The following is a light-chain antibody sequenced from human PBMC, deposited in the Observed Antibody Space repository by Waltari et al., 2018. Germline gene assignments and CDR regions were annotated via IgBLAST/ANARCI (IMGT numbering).Light chain of an antibody. J-gene: IGLJ1*01. CDR3: SSYTTTSTFYV. V-gene: IGLV2-14*03. Sequence: QSALTQPASVSGSPGQSITIYCTGTSSDVGGYPYVSWYQHHPGKAPKLMIHYVNKRPSGVSNRFSGSKSGNTASLTISGLQAEDEADYYCSSYTTTSTFYVFGTGTKVTVL. CDR2: YVN. CDR1: SSDVGGYPY.